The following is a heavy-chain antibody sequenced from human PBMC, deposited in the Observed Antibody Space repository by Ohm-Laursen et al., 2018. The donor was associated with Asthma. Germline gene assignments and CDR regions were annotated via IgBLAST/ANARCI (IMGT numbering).Heavy chain of an antibody. CDR3: ANMWSGRDHRFDP. CDR2: ISYDGSNK. J-gene: IGHJ5*02. Sequence: SLRLSCAASGFTFSSYGMHWVRQAPGKGLEWVAVISYDGSNKYYADSVKVRFTISRDNSKNTLYLQMNSLRAEDTAVYYCANMWSGRDHRFDPWGQGTLVTVSS. D-gene: IGHD3-3*01. V-gene: IGHV3-30*18. CDR1: GFTFSSYG.